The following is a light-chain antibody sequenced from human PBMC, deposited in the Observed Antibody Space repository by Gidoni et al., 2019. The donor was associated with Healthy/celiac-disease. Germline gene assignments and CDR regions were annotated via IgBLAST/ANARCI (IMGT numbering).Light chain of an antibody. CDR1: SSDVGGYNY. J-gene: IGLJ2*01. CDR3: SSYTSSSTLEVV. CDR2: EVS. Sequence: HSALPQPASVSGSPRQSIPIACTGTSSDVGGYNYVSWYQQHPGKAPKLMIYEVSNRPSGVSNRFSGSKSGNTASLTISGLQAEDEADYYCSSYTSSSTLEVVFGGGTKLTVL. V-gene: IGLV2-14*01.